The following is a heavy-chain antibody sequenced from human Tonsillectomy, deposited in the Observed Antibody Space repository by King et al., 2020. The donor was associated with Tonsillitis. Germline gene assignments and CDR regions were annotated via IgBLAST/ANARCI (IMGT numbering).Heavy chain of an antibody. Sequence: QLVQSGGGLVQPGGSLRLSCAASGFTFSSYSMNWVRQAPGKGLEWVSYISSSSSTIYYADSVKGRFTISRDNAKNSLYLQMNSLGDEDTAVYYCARSGLGDYWGQGTLVTVSS. V-gene: IGHV3-48*02. CDR1: GFTFSSYS. CDR2: ISSSSSTI. CDR3: ARSGLGDY. J-gene: IGHJ4*02.